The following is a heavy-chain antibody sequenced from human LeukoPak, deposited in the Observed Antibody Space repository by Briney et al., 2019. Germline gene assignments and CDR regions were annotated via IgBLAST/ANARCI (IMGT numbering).Heavy chain of an antibody. D-gene: IGHD2-15*01. CDR3: AKDPPAYYYYMGV. CDR1: GFTFSSYS. V-gene: IGHV3-21*04. Sequence: PGGSLRLSCAASGFTFSSYSMNWVRQAPGKGLEWVSSISSSSSYIYYADSVKGRFTISRDNSKNTLYLQMNSLRAEDTAVYYCAKDPPAYYYYMGVWGKGTTVTVSS. J-gene: IGHJ6*03. CDR2: ISSSSSYI.